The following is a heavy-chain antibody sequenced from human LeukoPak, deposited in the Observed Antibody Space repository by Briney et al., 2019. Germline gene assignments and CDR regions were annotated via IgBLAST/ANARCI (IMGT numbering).Heavy chain of an antibody. J-gene: IGHJ1*01. CDR2: IYPGDSDT. V-gene: IGHV5-51*01. D-gene: IGHD3-10*01. CDR1: EYSFTNYW. CDR3: ATYAGSYSKYFQH. Sequence: GESLKISCKGSEYSFTNYWIGWVRQMPGKGLEWMGIIYPGDSDTRYSPSFQGQVTISADRSISTAYLQWSSLKASDTAMYFCATYAGSYSKYFQHWGQGTLVTVSS.